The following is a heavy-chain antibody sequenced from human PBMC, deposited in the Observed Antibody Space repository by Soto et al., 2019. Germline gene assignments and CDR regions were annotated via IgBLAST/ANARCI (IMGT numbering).Heavy chain of an antibody. CDR3: ARDRGVRGNNYYYYGMDV. J-gene: IGHJ6*02. D-gene: IGHD3-10*01. Sequence: EVQLVESGGGLVKPGGSLRLSCAASGFTFSSYSMNWVRQPPGKGLEWVYSISRRSSNIYYPDSVKGRFTISRDNAKNSLYLQRNSLRAEDTAVYYCARDRGVRGNNYYYYGMDVWGQGTTVTVSS. CDR2: ISRRSSNI. CDR1: GFTFSSYS. V-gene: IGHV3-21*01.